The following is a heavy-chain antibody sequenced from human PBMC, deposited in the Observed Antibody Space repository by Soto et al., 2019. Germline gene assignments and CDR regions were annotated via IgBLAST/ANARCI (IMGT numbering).Heavy chain of an antibody. CDR1: GGSISSSNW. Sequence: QVQLQESGPGLVKPSGTLSLTCAVSGGSISSSNWWSWVRQPPGKGLEWIGEIYHSGSTNYNPSLKSRVTISVDKSKNQFSLKLSSVTAADTTVYYCARGGGGLIAAAGQTYWGFDYWGQGTLVTVSS. D-gene: IGHD6-13*01. CDR2: IYHSGST. CDR3: ARGGGGLIAAAGQTYWGFDY. J-gene: IGHJ4*02. V-gene: IGHV4-4*02.